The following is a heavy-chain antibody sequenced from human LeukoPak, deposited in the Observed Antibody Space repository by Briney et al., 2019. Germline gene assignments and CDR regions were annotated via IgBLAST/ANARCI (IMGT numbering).Heavy chain of an antibody. CDR3: AKEPGFMVRGRKLRFDY. D-gene: IGHD3-10*01. CDR2: ISSSGSSI. CDR1: GFTFSSYE. V-gene: IGHV3-48*03. Sequence: GGSLRLSCAASGFTFSSYEMNWVRQAPGKGLEWVSYISSSGSSIYYADSVKGRFTISRDNAKNSLYLQMNSLRAEDTAVYYCAKEPGFMVRGRKLRFDYWGQGTLVTVSS. J-gene: IGHJ4*02.